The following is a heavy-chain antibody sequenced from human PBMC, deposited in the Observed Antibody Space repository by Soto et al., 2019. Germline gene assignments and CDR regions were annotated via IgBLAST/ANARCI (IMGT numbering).Heavy chain of an antibody. CDR1: GGSIGNYY. J-gene: IGHJ3*02. CDR3: ARVETYYYDSSGYGRDAFDI. CDR2: IYYIGST. Sequence: SETLSLTCTASGGSIGNYYWSWIRQPPGKGLEWIGYIYYIGSTNYNPSLKSRVTMSVDTSKIQFSLKLSSVTAADTAVYYCARVETYYYDSSGYGRDAFDIWGQGTMVTVSS. D-gene: IGHD3-22*01. V-gene: IGHV4-59*01.